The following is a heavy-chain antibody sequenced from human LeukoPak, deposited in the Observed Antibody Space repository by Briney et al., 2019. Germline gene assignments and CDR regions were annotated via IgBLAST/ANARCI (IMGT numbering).Heavy chain of an antibody. J-gene: IGHJ4*02. V-gene: IGHV3-30*18. CDR1: GFTLSSYG. D-gene: IGHD6-13*01. CDR2: ISYDGSNK. CDR3: AKVFSSSWYSPLDY. Sequence: GGSLRLSCAASGFTLSSYGMHWVRQAPGKGLEWVAVISYDGSNKYYADSVKGRFTISRDNSKNTLYLQMNSLRAEDTAVYYCAKVFSSSWYSPLDYWGQGTLVTVSS.